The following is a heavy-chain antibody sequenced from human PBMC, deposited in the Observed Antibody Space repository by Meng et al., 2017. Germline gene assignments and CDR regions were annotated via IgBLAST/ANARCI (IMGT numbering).Heavy chain of an antibody. CDR2: IYSGGST. CDR3: ARGGSYYSY. J-gene: IGHJ4*02. CDR1: GFTVSSNY. Sequence: VLLAVTGGALIHLAGALCLSGAAFGFTVSSNYMSWVRQAPGKGLEWVAVIYSGGSTYYADSVKGRFTISRDNSKNTLYLQMNGLRAEDTAVYYCARGGSYYSYWGQGTLVTVSS. D-gene: IGHD1-26*01. V-gene: IGHV3-53*02.